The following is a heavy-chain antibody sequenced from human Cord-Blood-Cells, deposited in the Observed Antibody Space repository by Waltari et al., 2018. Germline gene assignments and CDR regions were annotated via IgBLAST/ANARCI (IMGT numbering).Heavy chain of an antibody. CDR2: ISDYNGNT. J-gene: IGHJ4*02. V-gene: IGHV1-18*01. Sequence: QVQLVQSGAEVKKPGASVKVSCKASGYTFTSYGISWVRQAPGQGLEWMGWISDYNGNTNYAQELQGRVTMTTDTSTSTAYRELRSLRSDDTAVYYCARVQSGSYYFDYWGQGTLVTVSS. CDR1: GYTFTSYG. D-gene: IGHD1-26*01. CDR3: ARVQSGSYYFDY.